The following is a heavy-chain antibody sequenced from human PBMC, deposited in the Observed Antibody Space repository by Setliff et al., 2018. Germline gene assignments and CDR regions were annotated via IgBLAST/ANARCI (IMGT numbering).Heavy chain of an antibody. D-gene: IGHD6-13*01. CDR3: ARAGVAAADRKGLLEY. CDR2: INPGGGSS. Sequence: ASVTVSCKASGYTFTNYGINWARQAPGQGLEGMGIINPGGGSSSSVQKCQGRVTMTRDTSTSTVYMEVTGLTSEDTAVYYWARAGVAAADRKGLLEYWGQGTLVTVSS. J-gene: IGHJ4*02. CDR1: GYTFTNYG. V-gene: IGHV1-46*01.